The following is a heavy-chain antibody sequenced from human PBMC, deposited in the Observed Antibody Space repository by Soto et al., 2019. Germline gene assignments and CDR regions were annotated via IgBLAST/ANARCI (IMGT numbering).Heavy chain of an antibody. CDR3: ARDKSPYSSGWHNRHFDY. Sequence: QVQLVESGGGVVQPGRSLRLSCAASGFTFSSYAMHWVRQAPGKGLEWVAVISYDGSNKYYADSVKGRFTISRDNSKNTVYVQRNSLSAEDTAVYYCARDKSPYSSGWHNRHFDYWGQGTLVTVSS. D-gene: IGHD6-19*01. CDR1: GFTFSSYA. V-gene: IGHV3-30-3*01. J-gene: IGHJ4*02. CDR2: ISYDGSNK.